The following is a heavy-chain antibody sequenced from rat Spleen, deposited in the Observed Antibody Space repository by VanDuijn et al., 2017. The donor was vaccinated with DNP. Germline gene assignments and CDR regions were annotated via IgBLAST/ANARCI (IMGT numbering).Heavy chain of an antibody. Sequence: EVQLVESGGGLVQPGRSMKLSCVASGFSFRDYDMAWVRQAPTKGLEWVASISYDGSSTYYRDSVKGRFTISRDNAKSTLYLQINSLRSEDMATYYCARYSLRRLWDYWGQGVMVTVSS. CDR2: ISYDGSST. J-gene: IGHJ2*01. CDR3: ARYSLRRLWDY. CDR1: GFSFRDYD. V-gene: IGHV5-22*01. D-gene: IGHD1-11*01.